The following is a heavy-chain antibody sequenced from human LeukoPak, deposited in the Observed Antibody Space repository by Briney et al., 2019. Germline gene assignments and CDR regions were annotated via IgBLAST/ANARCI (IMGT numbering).Heavy chain of an antibody. CDR3: ARGYYDSSGYYYYYYYGMDV. V-gene: IGHV4-59*08. Sequence: SSETLPLTCTVSGGSISSYYWSWIRQPPGKGLEWIGYIYYSGSTNYNPSLKSRVTISVDTSKNQFSLKLSSVTAADTAVYYCARGYYDSSGYYYYYYYGMDVWGQGTTVTVSS. D-gene: IGHD3-22*01. CDR2: IYYSGST. J-gene: IGHJ6*02. CDR1: GGSISSYY.